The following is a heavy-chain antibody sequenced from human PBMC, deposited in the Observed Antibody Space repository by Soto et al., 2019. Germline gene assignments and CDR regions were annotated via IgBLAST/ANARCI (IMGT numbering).Heavy chain of an antibody. Sequence: QVQLQESGPGLVKPTQTLSLTCTVSGGSISSGGYYWSWIRQHPGKGLEWIGYIYHSGSTYYNPSLKSRVTISVEKSKNQFSLKLSSVTAADTAVYYCAREAAGILNWFDPWGQGTLVTVSS. CDR2: IYHSGST. D-gene: IGHD6-25*01. V-gene: IGHV4-31*03. CDR3: AREAAGILNWFDP. CDR1: GGSISSGGYY. J-gene: IGHJ5*02.